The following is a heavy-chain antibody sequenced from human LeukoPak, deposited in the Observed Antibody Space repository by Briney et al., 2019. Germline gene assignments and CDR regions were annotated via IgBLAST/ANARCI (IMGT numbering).Heavy chain of an antibody. Sequence: PSEPLSLTCTVSGGSISYYYWSWIRQPPGKGLEWIGYIYYSGSTNYNPSLKSRVTISVDTSKNQFSLKLSSVTAADTAVYYCASYDSSRASGKWGQGTLVTVSS. CDR1: GGSISYYY. V-gene: IGHV4-59*08. CDR3: ASYDSSRASGK. J-gene: IGHJ4*02. D-gene: IGHD3-22*01. CDR2: IYYSGST.